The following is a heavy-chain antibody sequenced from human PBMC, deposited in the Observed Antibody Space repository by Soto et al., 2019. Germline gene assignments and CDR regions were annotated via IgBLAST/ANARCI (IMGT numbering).Heavy chain of an antibody. Sequence: ASVKGSFNASGGTFISYAISWVRQAPGQGLEWMGGIIPIFGTANYAQKFQGRVTITADESTSTAYMELSSLRSEDTAVYYCARVADYYDSSGYVLDYFDYWGQGTLVTVSS. CDR3: ARVADYYDSSGYVLDYFDY. CDR2: IIPIFGTA. CDR1: GGTFISYA. D-gene: IGHD3-22*01. J-gene: IGHJ4*02. V-gene: IGHV1-69*13.